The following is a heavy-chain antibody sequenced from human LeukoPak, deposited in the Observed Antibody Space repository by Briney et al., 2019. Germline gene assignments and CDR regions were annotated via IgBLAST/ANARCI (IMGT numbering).Heavy chain of an antibody. Sequence: RASVKVSCKASGYTFTGYYMHWVRQAPGQGLEWMGWINPNSGGTNYAQKFQGRVTMTRDTSISTAYMELSRLRSDDTAVYYCARGKVTMIVVVTDDITNWFDPWGQGTLVTVSS. D-gene: IGHD3-22*01. CDR1: GYTFTGYY. CDR3: ARGKVTMIVVVTDDITNWFDP. CDR2: INPNSGGT. V-gene: IGHV1-2*02. J-gene: IGHJ5*02.